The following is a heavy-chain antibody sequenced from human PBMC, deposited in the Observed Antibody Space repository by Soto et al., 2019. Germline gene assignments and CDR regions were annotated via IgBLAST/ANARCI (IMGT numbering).Heavy chain of an antibody. V-gene: IGHV3-30-3*01. D-gene: IGHD6-6*01. CDR2: ISYDGSNK. J-gene: IGHJ6*02. Sequence: GGSLRLSCAASGFTFSSYAMHWVRQAPGKGLEWVAVISYDGSNKYYADSVKGRFTISRDNSKNTLYLQMNSLRAEDTAVYYCAREIAARPEYYYYYGMDVWGQGTTVTVSS. CDR3: AREIAARPEYYYYYGMDV. CDR1: GFTFSSYA.